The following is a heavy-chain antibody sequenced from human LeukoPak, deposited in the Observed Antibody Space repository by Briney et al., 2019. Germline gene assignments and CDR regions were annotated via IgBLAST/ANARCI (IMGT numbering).Heavy chain of an antibody. CDR1: GGSISSSSYY. CDR2: IYYSGST. D-gene: IGHD3-10*01. CDR3: ARNTNYYGSGSYYKATSGAFDI. J-gene: IGHJ3*02. V-gene: IGHV4-39*07. Sequence: SETLSLTCTVSGGSISSSSYYWGWIRQPPGKGLEWIGSIYYSGSTYYNPSLKSRVTISVDTSKNQFSLKLSSVTAADTAVYYCARNTNYYGSGSYYKATSGAFDIWGQGTMVTVSS.